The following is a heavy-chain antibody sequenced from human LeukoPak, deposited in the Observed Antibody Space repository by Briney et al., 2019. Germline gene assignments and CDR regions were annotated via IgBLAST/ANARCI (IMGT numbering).Heavy chain of an antibody. J-gene: IGHJ4*02. D-gene: IGHD6-13*01. CDR1: GGSISKSPYY. CDR2: VSNSGSA. CDR3: ASEGKDSSSVL. Sequence: SETLSLTCIVSGGSISKSPYYWAWIRQPPGKGLEWIGSVSNSGSAYYNASLKSRVTISVDTSKNQFSLKLSSVTAADTAVYYCASEGKDSSSVLWGQGTLVTVSS. V-gene: IGHV4-39*07.